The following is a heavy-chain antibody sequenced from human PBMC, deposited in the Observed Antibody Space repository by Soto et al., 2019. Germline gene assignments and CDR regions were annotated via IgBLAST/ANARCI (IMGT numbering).Heavy chain of an antibody. CDR3: VRDEAHYDILTGSSLGRAFDI. CDR2: IYHTGRT. J-gene: IGHJ3*02. D-gene: IGHD3-9*01. CDR1: NASISSSNW. Sequence: QVQLQESGPSLVKPSGTLSLTCVITNASISSSNWWSWVRQAPGKGLEWIGEIYHTGRTNYAPSHQSRVTMSIDKSTNRFSPRLTSLTAADTAVYYCVRDEAHYDILTGSSLGRAFDIWGQGTMVTVSS. V-gene: IGHV4-4*02.